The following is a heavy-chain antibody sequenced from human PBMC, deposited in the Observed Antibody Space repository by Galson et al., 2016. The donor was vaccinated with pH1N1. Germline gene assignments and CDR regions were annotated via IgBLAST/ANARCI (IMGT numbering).Heavy chain of an antibody. Sequence: SLRLSCAASGFTFSSHWMTWVRQAPGKGLEWVANIDRTGIEKYYGDSVKGRFTISRDNSKNSLYLQMNSLRAEATAVYYCEGGRAADYWGQGTLVTVSS. D-gene: IGHD3-16*01. CDR2: IDRTGIEK. J-gene: IGHJ4*02. CDR3: EGGRAADY. CDR1: GFTFSSHW. V-gene: IGHV3-7*01.